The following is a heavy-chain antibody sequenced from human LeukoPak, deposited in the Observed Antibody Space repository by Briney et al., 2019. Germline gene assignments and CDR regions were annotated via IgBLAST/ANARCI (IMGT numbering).Heavy chain of an antibody. CDR2: INHSGST. V-gene: IGHV4-34*01. J-gene: IGHJ6*03. Sequence: PSETLSLTCAVYGGSFSGYYWSWIRQPPGKGLEWIGEINHSGSTNYNPSLKSRVTISVDTSKNQFSLKLSSVTAADTAVYYCARTPRYSNYHRYYYYYMDVWGKGTTVTVSS. D-gene: IGHD4-11*01. CDR3: ARTPRYSNYHRYYYYYMDV. CDR1: GGSFSGYY.